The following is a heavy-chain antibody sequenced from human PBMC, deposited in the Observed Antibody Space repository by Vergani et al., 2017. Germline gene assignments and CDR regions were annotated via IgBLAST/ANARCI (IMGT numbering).Heavy chain of an antibody. Sequence: QVQLVQSGAEVKKPGSSVKVSCKASGGTFSSYAISSVRQAPGQGFEWMGIINPSDGTTSYAQRFQGRVTLTRDTSTSTVYMELRSLRSDDTAIYYCALYGVKPNSNWFDPWGQGTLVSVSS. J-gene: IGHJ5*02. CDR3: ALYGVKPNSNWFDP. CDR1: GGTFSSYA. CDR2: INPSDGTT. D-gene: IGHD1-14*01. V-gene: IGHV1-46*01.